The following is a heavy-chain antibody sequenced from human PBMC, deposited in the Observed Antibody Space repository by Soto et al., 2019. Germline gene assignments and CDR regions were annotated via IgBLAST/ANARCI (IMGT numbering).Heavy chain of an antibody. CDR3: ARTRGYSGYNELYYYYGMDV. J-gene: IGHJ6*02. D-gene: IGHD5-12*01. V-gene: IGHV4-31*03. CDR2: IYYSGST. CDR1: GGSISSGGYY. Sequence: SETLSLTCTVSGGSISSGGYYWSWIRQHPGKGLEGIGYIYYSGSTYYNPSLKSRVTISVDTSKNQFSLKLSSVTAADTAVYYCARTRGYSGYNELYYYYGMDVWGQGTTVTVSS.